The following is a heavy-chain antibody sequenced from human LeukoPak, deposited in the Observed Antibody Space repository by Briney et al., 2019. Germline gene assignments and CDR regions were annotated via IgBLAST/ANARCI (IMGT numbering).Heavy chain of an antibody. V-gene: IGHV3-21*04. CDR3: AKDTVVTAPFDY. J-gene: IGHJ4*02. CDR1: GFTFSRSS. CDR2: ISSGSSYI. Sequence: NAGGSLRLSCAASGFTFSRSSMNWVRQAPGKGLEWVSSISSGSSYIYYADSVKGRFTISRDNSKNTLYLQMNSLRAEDTAVYYCAKDTVVTAPFDYWGQGTLVTVSS. D-gene: IGHD2-21*02.